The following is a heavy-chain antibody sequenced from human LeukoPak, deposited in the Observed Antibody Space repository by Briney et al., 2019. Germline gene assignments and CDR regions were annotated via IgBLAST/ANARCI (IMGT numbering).Heavy chain of an antibody. D-gene: IGHD6-19*01. CDR3: ATLGIAVASDY. CDR1: GFTFSSYW. CDR2: IASDGSST. J-gene: IGHJ4*02. V-gene: IGHV3-74*01. Sequence: GGSLRLSCAASGFTFSSYWMNWVRQAPGKGLVWVSRIASDGSSTTYADSVKGRFTISRDNSKNTLYLQMNSLRAEDTAVYYCATLGIAVASDYWGQGTLVTVSS.